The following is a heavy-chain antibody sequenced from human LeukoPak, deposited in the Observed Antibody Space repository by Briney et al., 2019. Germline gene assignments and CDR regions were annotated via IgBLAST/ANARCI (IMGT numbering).Heavy chain of an antibody. CDR1: GFTFSSHA. V-gene: IGHV3-23*01. CDR3: ARDPGVVAFHYLDY. CDR2: IGGSSGST. D-gene: IGHD3-3*01. J-gene: IGHJ4*02. Sequence: GGSLRLSCAASGFTFSSHAMAWVRQAPGKGLEWVSAIGGSSGSTYYADSVKGRFTISRDNSKNTVYQQMNNLRADDTAVYYCARDPGVVAFHYLDYWGQGTLVTVSS.